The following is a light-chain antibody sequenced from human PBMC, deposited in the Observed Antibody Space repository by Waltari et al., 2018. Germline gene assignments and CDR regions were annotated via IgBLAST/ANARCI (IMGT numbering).Light chain of an antibody. V-gene: IGLV2-23*02. Sequence: SVSGSPGQSITISCTGTSSDVGGYNYVSWYQQHPGKAPKLMIYDVSKRPSGVSNRFSGSKSGNTASLTISGLQAEDEADYYCCSYAGSSTFEVFGGGTKLTVL. CDR2: DVS. J-gene: IGLJ2*01. CDR3: CSYAGSSTFEV. CDR1: SSDVGGYNY.